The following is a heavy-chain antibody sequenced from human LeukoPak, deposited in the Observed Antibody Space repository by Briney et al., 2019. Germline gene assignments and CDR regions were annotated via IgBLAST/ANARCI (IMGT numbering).Heavy chain of an antibody. D-gene: IGHD2-21*02. V-gene: IGHV4-39*07. J-gene: IGHJ4*02. Sequence: SETLSLTCTVSGGSISSRTYYWAWIRQPPGKGLEWVGSINYSGKITYNPSLKSRVTVSLDTSKNQFSLTLSSVTAADTAVYYCARDFGDWRTDYWGQGTLVTVSS. CDR2: INYSGKI. CDR3: ARDFGDWRTDY. CDR1: GGSISSRTYY.